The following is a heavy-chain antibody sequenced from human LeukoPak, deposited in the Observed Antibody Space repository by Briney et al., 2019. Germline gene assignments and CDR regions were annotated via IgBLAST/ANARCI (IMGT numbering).Heavy chain of an antibody. CDR2: ISAYNGNT. D-gene: IGHD6-13*01. V-gene: IGHV1-18*01. Sequence: VASVKVSCKASGYTFTSYDINWVRQATGQGLEWMGWISAYNGNTNYAQKLQGRVTMTTDTSTSTAYMELRSLRSEDTAVYYCARSFWYSSSWYRDYYYMDVWGKGTTVTVSS. CDR1: GYTFTSYD. J-gene: IGHJ6*03. CDR3: ARSFWYSSSWYRDYYYMDV.